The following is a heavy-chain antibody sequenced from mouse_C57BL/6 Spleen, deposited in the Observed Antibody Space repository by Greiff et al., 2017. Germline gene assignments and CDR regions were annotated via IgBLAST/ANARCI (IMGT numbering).Heavy chain of an antibody. Sequence: VQLKQSGPELVKPGASVKIPCKASGYTFTDYNMDWVKQSHGKSLEWIGDINPNNGGTIYNQKFKGKATLTVDKSSSTAYMELRSLTSEDTAVYYCARRYDGYLAWFAYWGQGTLVTVSA. D-gene: IGHD2-3*01. CDR1: GYTFTDYN. V-gene: IGHV1-18*01. J-gene: IGHJ3*01. CDR3: ARRYDGYLAWFAY. CDR2: INPNNGGT.